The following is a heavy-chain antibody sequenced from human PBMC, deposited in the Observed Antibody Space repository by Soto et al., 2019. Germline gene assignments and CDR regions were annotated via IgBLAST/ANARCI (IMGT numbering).Heavy chain of an antibody. CDR1: GFTFSSYA. D-gene: IGHD6-6*01. V-gene: IGHV3-23*01. J-gene: IGHJ4*02. CDR2: ISGSGGST. CDR3: AKVTVPHRIAAHADY. Sequence: GGSLRLSCAAPGFTFSSYAMSWVRQAPGKGLEWVSAISGSGGSTYYADSVKGRFTISRDNSKNTLYLQMNSLRAEDTAVYYCAKVTVPHRIAAHADYWGQGTLVTVSS.